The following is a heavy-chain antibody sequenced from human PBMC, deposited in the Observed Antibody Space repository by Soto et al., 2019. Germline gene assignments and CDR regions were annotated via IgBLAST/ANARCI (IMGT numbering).Heavy chain of an antibody. Sequence: ASVKVSCKSSGYTFTSYDINWVRQATGQGLEWMGWMNPNSGNTGYAQKFQGRVTMTRNTSISTAYMELSSLRSEDTAVYYCARRVVVVPAAMLDAFDIWGQGTMVTVSS. J-gene: IGHJ3*02. CDR3: ARRVVVVPAAMLDAFDI. CDR1: GYTFTSYD. V-gene: IGHV1-8*01. CDR2: MNPNSGNT. D-gene: IGHD2-2*01.